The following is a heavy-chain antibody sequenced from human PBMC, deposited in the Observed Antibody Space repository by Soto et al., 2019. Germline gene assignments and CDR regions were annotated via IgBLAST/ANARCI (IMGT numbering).Heavy chain of an antibody. CDR1: GGSISTGGYY. CDR2: IYHSGMT. Sequence: QVQLQESGPGLVKPSQTLSLTCTVSGGSISTGGYYWSWIRQHPGRGLEWIGYIYHSGMTFSNPSLQSRVAISIDTSKSKFSLKLSSVTAADTAVYYCATVRWELHDAFDIWGQGTMVSVSS. J-gene: IGHJ3*02. V-gene: IGHV4-31*03. CDR3: ATVRWELHDAFDI. D-gene: IGHD1-26*01.